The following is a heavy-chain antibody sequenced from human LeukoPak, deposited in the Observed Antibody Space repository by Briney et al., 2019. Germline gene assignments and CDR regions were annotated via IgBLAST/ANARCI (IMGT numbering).Heavy chain of an antibody. V-gene: IGHV3-21*01. J-gene: IGHJ1*01. CDR3: ARAALGYSSSWYVGYFQH. Sequence: GGSLRLSFSASGFTFSRYSMNWVRPAPGKGLEWVSSISSSSSYIYYADSVKGRFTISRDNAKNSLYLQMNSLRAEDTAVYYCARAALGYSSSWYVGYFQHWGQGTLVTVSS. CDR1: GFTFSRYS. CDR2: ISSSSSYI. D-gene: IGHD6-13*01.